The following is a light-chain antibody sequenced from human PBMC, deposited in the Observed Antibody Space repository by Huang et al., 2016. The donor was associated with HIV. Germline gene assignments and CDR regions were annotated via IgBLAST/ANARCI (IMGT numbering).Light chain of an antibody. Sequence: EIVMTQSPATLSVSPGERTTLSCRASQSVSNNLAWYQQRRGQAPRRLIYAASARDTGIPARFSGSGSGTEFTLTVSSLQSEDCAVYYCQQHNSWPRTFGQGTRV. J-gene: IGKJ1*01. CDR3: QQHNSWPRT. V-gene: IGKV3-15*01. CDR2: AAS. CDR1: QSVSNN.